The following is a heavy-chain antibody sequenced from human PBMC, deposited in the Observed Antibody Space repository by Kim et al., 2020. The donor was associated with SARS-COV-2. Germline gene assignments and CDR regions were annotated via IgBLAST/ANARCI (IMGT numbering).Heavy chain of an antibody. D-gene: IGHD2-15*01. CDR2: INHSGST. Sequence: SETLSLTCAVYGGSFSGYYWSWIRQPPGKGLEWIGEINHSGSTNYNPSLKSRVTISVDTSKNQFSLKLSSVTAADTAVYYCASQEGYCSGGSCFTGPYYWGQGTLVTVSS. J-gene: IGHJ4*02. V-gene: IGHV4-34*01. CDR1: GGSFSGYY. CDR3: ASQEGYCSGGSCFTGPYY.